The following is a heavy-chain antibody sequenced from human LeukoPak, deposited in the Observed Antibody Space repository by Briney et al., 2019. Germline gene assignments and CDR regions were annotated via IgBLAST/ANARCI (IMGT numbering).Heavy chain of an antibody. V-gene: IGHV3-23*01. Sequence: GGSLRLSCAASGFTFSSYAMSWVRQAPGKGLEWVSAISGSGGSTYYADSVKGRFTISRDNAKNSLYLEMNSLRDEDTAVYYCARSVIAVAGYDAFDIWGQGTVVTVSS. J-gene: IGHJ3*02. CDR3: ARSVIAVAGYDAFDI. CDR2: ISGSGGST. D-gene: IGHD6-19*01. CDR1: GFTFSSYA.